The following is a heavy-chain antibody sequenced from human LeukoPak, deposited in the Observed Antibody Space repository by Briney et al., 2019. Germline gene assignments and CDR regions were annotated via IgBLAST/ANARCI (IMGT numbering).Heavy chain of an antibody. CDR1: NGSIITTTYY. J-gene: IGHJ5*02. Sequence: SDTLSLTCTVSNGSIITTTYYWGWLRQPPGKGLEWVGSIYHSGSTYYNPSLKSRVTISVDTSKNQFSLKLSSVTAADTAVYYCARETRYYDSRGGNWFDPWGQGTLVTVSS. CDR2: IYHSGST. D-gene: IGHD3-22*01. V-gene: IGHV4-39*07. CDR3: ARETRYYDSRGGNWFDP.